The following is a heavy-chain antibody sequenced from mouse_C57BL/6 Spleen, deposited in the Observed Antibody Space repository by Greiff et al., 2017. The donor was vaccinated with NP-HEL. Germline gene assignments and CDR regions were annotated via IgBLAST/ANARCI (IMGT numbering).Heavy chain of an antibody. CDR3: ERREIYYDYDGGFAC. J-gene: IGHJ3*01. CDR1: GFTLITYP. Sequence: QVQLQQFGAELVKPVALVTMLCKASGFTLITYPIEWMKQNHGKSLEWIGNFHPYKDDTMYYDKFKGKAILIAVNSSRIVFLERSRITSDNSAVYYCERREIYYDYDGGFACGGQGTMITVS. V-gene: IGHV1-47*01. D-gene: IGHD2-4*01. CDR2: FHPYKDDT.